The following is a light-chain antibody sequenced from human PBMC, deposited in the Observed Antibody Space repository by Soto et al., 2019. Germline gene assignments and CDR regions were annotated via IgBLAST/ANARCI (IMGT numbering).Light chain of an antibody. J-gene: IGLJ3*02. CDR3: EAWDDSLNGWV. Sequence: QSVLTQPPSASGTPGQRVSISCSGTTSNIGSNTVNWYQQVPGMAPNLLIYSNSQRRSGVPARLSASKSGTSASLDINGLQAEDEADYYCEAWDDSLNGWVFGGGTKLTVL. V-gene: IGLV1-44*01. CDR1: TSNIGSNT. CDR2: SNS.